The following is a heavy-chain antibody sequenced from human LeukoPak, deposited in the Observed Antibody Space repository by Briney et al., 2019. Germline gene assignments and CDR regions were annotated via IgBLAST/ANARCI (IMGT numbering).Heavy chain of an antibody. CDR3: ARTHSGYDYVTGNYYFDY. V-gene: IGHV4-39*07. D-gene: IGHD5-12*01. J-gene: IGHJ4*02. CDR1: GGSISSSSYY. CDR2: IYYSGST. Sequence: PSETLSLTCTVSGGSISSSSYYWGWIRQPPGKGLEWIGSIYYSGSTYYNPSLKSRATISVDTSKNQFSLKLSSVTAADTAVYYCARTHSGYDYVTGNYYFDYWGQGTPVTVSS.